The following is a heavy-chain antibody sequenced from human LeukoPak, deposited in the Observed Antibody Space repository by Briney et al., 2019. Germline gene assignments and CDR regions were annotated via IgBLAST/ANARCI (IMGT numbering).Heavy chain of an antibody. J-gene: IGHJ4*02. CDR3: AKSSIVVVVAATSFDY. D-gene: IGHD2-15*01. CDR2: ISGSGGST. CDR1: GFTFSSYA. Sequence: GGSLRLSCAASGFTFSSYAMSWVRQAPGKGLEWVSAISGSGGSTYYADSVKGRFTISRDNSKNTLYLQMNSLRAEDTAVYYCAKSSIVVVVAATSFDYWGQGTLVTVSS. V-gene: IGHV3-23*01.